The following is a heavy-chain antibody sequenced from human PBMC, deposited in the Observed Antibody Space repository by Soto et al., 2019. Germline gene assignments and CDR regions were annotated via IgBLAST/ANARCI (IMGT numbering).Heavy chain of an antibody. CDR1: GFIFSNYG. V-gene: IGHV3-23*01. CDR3: ASWGGSGSSFLGPFDY. J-gene: IGHJ4*02. CDR2: ISGSGDRT. Sequence: VQLLESGGGLVQPGGSLRLSCAASGFIFSNYGMSWVRQAPGKGLEWVSHISGSGDRTYYADSVRGRFTISRDNSKSTLYLQMNSLRVEDTAVYSWASWGGSGSSFLGPFDYWGQGALVTVSS. D-gene: IGHD3-10*01.